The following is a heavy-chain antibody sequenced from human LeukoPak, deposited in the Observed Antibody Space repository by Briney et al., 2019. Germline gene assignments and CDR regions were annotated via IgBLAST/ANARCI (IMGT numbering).Heavy chain of an antibody. V-gene: IGHV3-74*01. CDR3: ARDQGITMDAFDI. J-gene: IGHJ3*02. D-gene: IGHD3-10*01. CDR2: INSDGSST. CDR1: GFTFSSYW. Sequence: WGSLRLSCAASGFTFSSYWMHWVRQAPGKGLVWVSRINSDGSSTSYADSVKGRFTISRDNAKNTLYLQMNSLRAEDTAVYYFARDQGITMDAFDIWGQGTMVTVSS.